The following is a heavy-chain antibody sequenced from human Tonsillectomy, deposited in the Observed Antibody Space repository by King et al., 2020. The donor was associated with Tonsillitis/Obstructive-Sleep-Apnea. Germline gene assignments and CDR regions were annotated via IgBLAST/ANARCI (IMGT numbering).Heavy chain of an antibody. CDR1: GYTFTSYG. CDR2: ISAYNGNT. D-gene: IGHD2-2*01. V-gene: IGHV1-18*01. CDR3: ARDREIVVPAATPFDY. J-gene: IGHJ4*02. Sequence: VQLVESGAEVKKPGASVKVYCKASGYTFTSYGISWVRQAPGQGLEWMGWISAYNGNTNYAQKLQGRVTMTTDTSTSTAYMELRSLRSDDTAVYYCARDREIVVPAATPFDYWGQGTLVTVSS.